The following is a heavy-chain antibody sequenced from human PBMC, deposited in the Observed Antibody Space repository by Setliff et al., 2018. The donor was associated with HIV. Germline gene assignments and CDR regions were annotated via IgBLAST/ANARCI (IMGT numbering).Heavy chain of an antibody. J-gene: IGHJ6*02. D-gene: IGHD3-10*01. CDR1: GYTSTSYP. Sequence: ASVKVSCKASGYTSTSYPMHWVRQAPGQGLEWMGVINTSGGSAGYAEKFRGRVTITADGSMTTVHMELSSLRSEDTAVYYCAVGSVTRGVIRHDYYYGLDVWGQGTSVTVSS. CDR2: INTSGGSA. V-gene: IGHV1-46*01. CDR3: AVGSVTRGVIRHDYYYGLDV.